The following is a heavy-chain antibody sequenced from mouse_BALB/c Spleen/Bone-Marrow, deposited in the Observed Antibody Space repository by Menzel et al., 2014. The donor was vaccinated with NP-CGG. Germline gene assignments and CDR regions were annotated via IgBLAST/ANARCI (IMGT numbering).Heavy chain of an antibody. V-gene: IGHV14-3*02. J-gene: IGHJ1*01. D-gene: IGHD4-1*01. CDR3: ARWGKLGRGYFDV. Sequence: VQLQQSGAEFVKPGASVKLSCTASGFNIKDTYMHWVKQRPEQGLEWIGRIDPANGNTKYDPKFQGKATITADTSSNTAYLQLSSLTSEDTAVYYCARWGKLGRGYFDVWGVGTTVTVSS. CDR2: IDPANGNT. CDR1: GFNIKDTY.